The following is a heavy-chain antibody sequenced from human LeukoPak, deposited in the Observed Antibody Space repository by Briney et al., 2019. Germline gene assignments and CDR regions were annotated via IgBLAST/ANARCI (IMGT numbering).Heavy chain of an antibody. CDR2: INTNGRT. Sequence: SEILSLTCALSAGSIRDYQWSWIRQPPGKGLEWIGHINTNGRTDYNPSLRSRLTFSVDTSRDQFSLKLSSVTAADTAMYYCATSYDYKVGPVDLWGQGTLVTVSS. J-gene: IGHJ5*02. V-gene: IGHV4-4*09. CDR1: AGSIRDYQ. CDR3: ATSYDYKVGPVDL. D-gene: IGHD5-12*01.